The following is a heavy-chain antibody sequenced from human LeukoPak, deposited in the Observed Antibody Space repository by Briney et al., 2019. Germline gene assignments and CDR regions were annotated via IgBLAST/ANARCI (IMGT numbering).Heavy chain of an antibody. CDR2: IIPIFGTA. V-gene: IGHV1-69*13. Sequence: SVKVSCKASGGTFSSYAISWVRQAPGQGLEWMGGIIPIFGTANYAQKFQGRVTITADESTSTAYMELSSLRSEDTAVYYCARAGEYCSSTSCYAAYYYYYMDVWGKGTTVTISS. CDR3: ARAGEYCSSTSCYAAYYYYYMDV. J-gene: IGHJ6*03. CDR1: GGTFSSYA. D-gene: IGHD2-2*01.